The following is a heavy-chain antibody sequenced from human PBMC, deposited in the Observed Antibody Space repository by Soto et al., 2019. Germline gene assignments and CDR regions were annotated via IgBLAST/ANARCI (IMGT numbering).Heavy chain of an antibody. J-gene: IGHJ4*02. V-gene: IGHV4-38-2*01. D-gene: IGHD1-20*01. CDR2: IYHSGST. Sequence: PSETLSLTCAVSGYSISSGYYWGWIRQPPGKGLEWIGSIYHSGSTYYNPSLKSRVTISVDTSNNQFSLKLTSVTAADTSVYYCARHGGKLGITGTMGNFDYWGQGSLVTVSS. CDR3: ARHGGKLGITGTMGNFDY. CDR1: GYSISSGYY.